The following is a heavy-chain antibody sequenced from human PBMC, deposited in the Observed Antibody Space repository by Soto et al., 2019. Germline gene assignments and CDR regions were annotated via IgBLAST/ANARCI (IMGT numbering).Heavy chain of an antibody. D-gene: IGHD5-18*01. J-gene: IGHJ4*02. Sequence: GGSLRLSCAASGFTFSSYGMHWVRQAPGKGLEWVAVIWYDGSNKYYADSVKGRFTISRDNSKNTLYLQMNSLRAEDTAVYYWARVLDVDTAMGRSFDYWGQGTLVTVSS. CDR3: ARVLDVDTAMGRSFDY. CDR2: IWYDGSNK. V-gene: IGHV3-33*01. CDR1: GFTFSSYG.